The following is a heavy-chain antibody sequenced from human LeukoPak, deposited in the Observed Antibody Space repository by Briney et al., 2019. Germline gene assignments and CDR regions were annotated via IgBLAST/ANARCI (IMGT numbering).Heavy chain of an antibody. CDR3: AREVGDYDSDNWFYT. D-gene: IGHD4-17*01. V-gene: IGHV4-39*07. CDR1: GGSISSSSYY. Sequence: SETLSLTCTVSGGSISSSSYYWGWIRQPPGKGLEWIGSIYYNGSTYYNPSLKSQVTISVATSKNQFSLKLTSVTAADTAVYYCAREVGDYDSDNWFYTWGPGTLVTVSS. J-gene: IGHJ5*02. CDR2: IYYNGST.